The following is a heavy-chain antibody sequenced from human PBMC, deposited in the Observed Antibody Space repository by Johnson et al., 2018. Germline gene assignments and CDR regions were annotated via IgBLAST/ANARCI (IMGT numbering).Heavy chain of an antibody. J-gene: IGHJ6*03. Sequence: QVQLQESGPGLVKPSETLSLTCTVSGGSISSYYWSWIRQPPGTGLEWIGYIYYRGSTNYNPSLQSRVTISVDTSKTQFSLKLRSVAAADTAVYYPARAGGFPTFYYYYMDVWGKGTTVTVSS. D-gene: IGHD3-16*01. V-gene: IGHV4-59*01. CDR2: IYYRGST. CDR3: ARAGGFPTFYYYYMDV. CDR1: GGSISSYY.